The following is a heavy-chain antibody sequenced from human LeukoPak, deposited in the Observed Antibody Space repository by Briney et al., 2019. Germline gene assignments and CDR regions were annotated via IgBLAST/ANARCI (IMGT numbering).Heavy chain of an antibody. CDR2: ISSSSSYI. CDR1: RFIFTDFW. D-gene: IGHD3-3*01. J-gene: IGHJ3*02. V-gene: IGHV3-21*01. CDR3: ARDGPTPYDFWSGRDAFDI. Sequence: GGSLRLSCAASRFIFTDFWMNWVRQAPGKGLEWVSSISSSSSYIYYADSVRGRFTISRDNAKNSLYLQMNSLRAEDTAVYYCARDGPTPYDFWSGRDAFDIWGQGTMVTVSS.